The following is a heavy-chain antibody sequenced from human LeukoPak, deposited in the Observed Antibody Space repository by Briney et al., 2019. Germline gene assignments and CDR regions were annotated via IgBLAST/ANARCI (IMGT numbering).Heavy chain of an antibody. CDR1: GFTFGDYV. D-gene: IGHD3-10*01. CDR2: IRSKTYGGTA. Sequence: GGSLRLSCTASGFTFGDYVMSWVRQAPGKGLEWVGFIRSKTYGGTAEYAAPVKGRFTISRDDSKSIVYLQMNSLKTEDTAVYYCSRDVDGWFIQVADTGVDYWGQGTLVTVSS. V-gene: IGHV3-49*04. CDR3: SRDVDGWFIQVADTGVDY. J-gene: IGHJ4*02.